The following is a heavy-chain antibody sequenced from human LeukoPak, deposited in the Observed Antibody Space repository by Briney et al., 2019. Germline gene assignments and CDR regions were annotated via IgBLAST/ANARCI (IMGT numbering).Heavy chain of an antibody. J-gene: IGHJ4*02. CDR1: GYTFTGYY. V-gene: IGHV1-2*02. CDR2: INPNSGGK. CDR3: ARDYGGNSGQWSDY. D-gene: IGHD4-23*01. Sequence: ASVKVSCKASGYTFTGYYMHWVGQAPGQGLEWMGWINPNSGGKNYAQKFQGRVDMTRHTSIRTAYMELSRLRSDDTAVYYCARDYGGNSGQWSDYWGQGTLVTVSS.